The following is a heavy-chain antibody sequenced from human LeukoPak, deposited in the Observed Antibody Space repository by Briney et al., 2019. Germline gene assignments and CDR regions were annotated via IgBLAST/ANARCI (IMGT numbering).Heavy chain of an antibody. V-gene: IGHV3-23*01. CDR1: GFTFSDAG. CDR3: AKDPGTTATTNYYYMDV. CDR2: ISGSGGST. J-gene: IGHJ6*03. D-gene: IGHD4-17*01. Sequence: PGGSPRLSCAVSGFTFSDAGMSLVRQAPGKGLEWVSAISGSGGSTYYADSVKGRFTISRDNSKNTLYLQMNSLRAEDTAVYYCAKDPGTTATTNYYYMDVWGKGTTVTVSS.